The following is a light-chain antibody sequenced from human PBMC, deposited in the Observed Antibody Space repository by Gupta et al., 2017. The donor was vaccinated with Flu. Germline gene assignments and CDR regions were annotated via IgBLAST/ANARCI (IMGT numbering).Light chain of an antibody. CDR2: ENN. CDR1: SSNIGKYNY. V-gene: IGLV1-51*02. J-gene: IGLJ2*01. CDR3: GTWDNSLSAVV. Sequence: QSVLTQPPSVSAAPGQTVTISCSGSSSNIGKYNYVSWYQQVPGTAPTLLIYENNKRPSGIPDRFSGSKSGTSVTLGITGLQTGDEADYYCGTWDNSLSAVVFGGGTKLTVL.